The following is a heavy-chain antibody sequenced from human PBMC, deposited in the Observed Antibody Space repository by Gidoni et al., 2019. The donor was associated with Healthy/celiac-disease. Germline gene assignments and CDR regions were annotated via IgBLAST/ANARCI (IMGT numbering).Heavy chain of an antibody. Sequence: QVQLVQSGAEVKKPGASVKVSCKASGYTFPGYYMHWVRQAPGQGLEWMGWINPNSGGTNYAQKFQGWVTMTRDTSISTAYMELSRLRSDDTAVYYCARAAMEIYYYYGMDVWGQGTTVTVSS. CDR2: INPNSGGT. D-gene: IGHD3-3*01. CDR1: GYTFPGYY. V-gene: IGHV1-2*04. J-gene: IGHJ6*02. CDR3: ARAAMEIYYYYGMDV.